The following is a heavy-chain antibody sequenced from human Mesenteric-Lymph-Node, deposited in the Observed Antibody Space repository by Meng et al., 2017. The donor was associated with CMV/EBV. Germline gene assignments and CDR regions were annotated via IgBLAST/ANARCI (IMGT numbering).Heavy chain of an antibody. V-gene: IGHV3-11*01. CDR1: GFTFSSYW. Sequence: GESLKISCVASGFTFSSYWMSWIRQAPGKGLEWVSYISSSGSTIYYADSVKGRFTISRDNAKNSLYLQMNSLRAEDTAVYYCAREGDGMDVWGQGTTVTVSS. CDR3: AREGDGMDV. CDR2: ISSSGSTI. J-gene: IGHJ6*02.